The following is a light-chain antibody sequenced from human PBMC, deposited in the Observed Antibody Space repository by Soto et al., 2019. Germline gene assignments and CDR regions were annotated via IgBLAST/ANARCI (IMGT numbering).Light chain of an antibody. Sequence: EVVLTHSPGTLSLSPGDTAALSCRANQSVSSRYLAWYHQKSGQAPRLLIYGTSSRATDIPDRFIGYGSGTDFTLTISGLEPEDFAVYYCQQYGSSLLTFGQGTKVDIK. J-gene: IGKJ1*01. CDR2: GTS. V-gene: IGKV3-20*01. CDR1: QSVSSRY. CDR3: QQYGSSLLT.